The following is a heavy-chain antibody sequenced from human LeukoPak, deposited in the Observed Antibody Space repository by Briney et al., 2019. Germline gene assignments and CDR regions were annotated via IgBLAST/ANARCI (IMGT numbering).Heavy chain of an antibody. V-gene: IGHV3-30-3*01. J-gene: IGHJ4*02. CDR3: AREGIRSSTSCYSLFDY. Sequence: SCKASGYTFTSYYMHWVRQAPGKGLEWVAVISYDGSNKYYADSVKGRFTISRDNSKNTLYLQMNSLRAEDTAVYYCAREGIRSSTSCYSLFDYWGQGTLVTVSS. CDR2: ISYDGSNK. CDR1: GYTFTSYY. D-gene: IGHD2-2*01.